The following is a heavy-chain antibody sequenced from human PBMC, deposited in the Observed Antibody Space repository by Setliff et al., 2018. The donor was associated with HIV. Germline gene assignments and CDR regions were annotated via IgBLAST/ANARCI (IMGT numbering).Heavy chain of an antibody. CDR3: ASFGGWYPDAFDI. D-gene: IGHD6-19*01. CDR2: IYHSGST. J-gene: IGHJ3*02. Sequence: SETLSLTRAVSGYSISSGYYWGWIRQPPGKGLEWIGSIYHSGSTYYSPSLKSRVTISVDTSKNQFSLKLSSVTAADTAVYYCASFGGWYPDAFDIWGQGTMVTVSS. V-gene: IGHV4-38-2*01. CDR1: GYSISSGYY.